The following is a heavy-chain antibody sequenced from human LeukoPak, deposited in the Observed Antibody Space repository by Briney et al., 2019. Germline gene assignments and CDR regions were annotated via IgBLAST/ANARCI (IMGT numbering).Heavy chain of an antibody. CDR3: AREGGGGIGVAGTEALEY. CDR2: IYRGGST. D-gene: IGHD6-19*01. Sequence: GGSLRLSCEDSDFSVSNHYMSWVRQAPGKGLEWVSVIYRGGSTYYADSVKGRFTISRDYSKNTLYLQMNSLRVNDTAVYYCAREGGGGIGVAGTEALEYWGRGTLVTVSS. V-gene: IGHV3-53*01. J-gene: IGHJ4*02. CDR1: DFSVSNHY.